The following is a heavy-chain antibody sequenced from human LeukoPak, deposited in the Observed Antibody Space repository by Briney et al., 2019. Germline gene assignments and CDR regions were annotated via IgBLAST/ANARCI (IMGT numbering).Heavy chain of an antibody. CDR3: ARVDVVVPAAKDYYYYYGMDV. V-gene: IGHV1-18*01. CDR2: ISAYNGNT. D-gene: IGHD2-2*01. CDR1: GYTFTSYG. J-gene: IGHJ6*02. Sequence: ASVKVSCKASGYTFTSYGISWVRQAPGQGLEWMGWISAYNGNTNYAQKLQGRVTMTTDTSTSTAYMELRSLRSDDTAVYYCARVDVVVPAAKDYYYYYGMDVWGQGTTVTVSS.